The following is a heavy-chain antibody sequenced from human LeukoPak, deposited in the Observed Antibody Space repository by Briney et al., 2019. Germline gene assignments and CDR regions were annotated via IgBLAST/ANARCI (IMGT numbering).Heavy chain of an antibody. D-gene: IGHD3-9*01. Sequence: GGSLRLSCAASGFTFSSYAMHWVRQAPGKGLEYVSAISSNGGSTYYANSVKGRFTISRDNSKNTLYLQMDSLRAEDMAVYYCARASGLRNYDISTGYWELDYWGQGTLVTVSS. J-gene: IGHJ4*02. CDR1: GFTFSSYA. CDR3: ARASGLRNYDISTGYWELDY. CDR2: ISSNGGST. V-gene: IGHV3-64*01.